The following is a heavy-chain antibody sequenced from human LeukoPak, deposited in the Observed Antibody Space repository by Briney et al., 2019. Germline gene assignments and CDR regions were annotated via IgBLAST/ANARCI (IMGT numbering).Heavy chain of an antibody. D-gene: IGHD1/OR15-1a*01. V-gene: IGHV1-8*02. Sequence: ASVKVSCKASGYTFTSYDINWVRQATGQGLEWMGWMNPNSGNTGYAQKFQGRVTMTRNTSISTAYMELSSLRSEETAVYYCARDAGVTGTLLNWFDPWGQGTLVTVSS. J-gene: IGHJ5*02. CDR2: MNPNSGNT. CDR1: GYTFTSYD. CDR3: ARDAGVTGTLLNWFDP.